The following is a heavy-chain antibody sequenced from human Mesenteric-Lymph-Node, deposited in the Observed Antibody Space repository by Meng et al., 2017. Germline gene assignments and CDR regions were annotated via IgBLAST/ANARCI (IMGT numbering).Heavy chain of an antibody. J-gene: IGHJ6*02. D-gene: IGHD3-10*01. CDR2: IYWNDDK. Sequence: SGPTLVKPTQTLTLTCTFSGFSLSTSGVGVGWIRQPPGKALEWLALIYWNDDKRYSPSLKSRLTITKDTSKNQVVLTMTNMDPVDTATYCCAHCYGSGSEAHYYYYGMDVWGQGTTVTVSS. CDR1: GFSLSTSGVG. V-gene: IGHV2-5*01. CDR3: AHCYGSGSEAHYYYYGMDV.